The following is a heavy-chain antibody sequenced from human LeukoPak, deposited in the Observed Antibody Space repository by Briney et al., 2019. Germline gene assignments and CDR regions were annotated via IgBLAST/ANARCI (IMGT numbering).Heavy chain of an antibody. J-gene: IGHJ4*02. Sequence: GSLRLSCAASGFTFSRYGMHWVRQTPGKGLEWVAFIRYDGSDKYYVESVKGRFTISRDNSKNSLYLQMNSLRAEDTAVYYCAKLQLYYDNLTDPLVDSWGQGTLVTVSS. V-gene: IGHV3-30*02. CDR2: IRYDGSDK. CDR3: AKLQLYYDNLTDPLVDS. D-gene: IGHD3-9*01. CDR1: GFTFSRYG.